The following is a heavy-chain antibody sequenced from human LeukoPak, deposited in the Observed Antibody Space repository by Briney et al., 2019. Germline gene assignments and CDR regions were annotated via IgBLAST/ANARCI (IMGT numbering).Heavy chain of an antibody. CDR1: GFPFSSYS. CDR2: IKPDGTTK. J-gene: IGHJ4*02. CDR3: ARSIPYGTTWYGRSDY. Sequence: GGSLRLSGAASGFPFSSYSMTWVRQAPGKGLEWVANIKPDGTTKFYVDSVKGRFTISRDNALNSLYLQMNSLRAEDTAIYYCARSIPYGTTWYGRSDYWGQGTLVTVSS. V-gene: IGHV3-7*03. D-gene: IGHD6-13*01.